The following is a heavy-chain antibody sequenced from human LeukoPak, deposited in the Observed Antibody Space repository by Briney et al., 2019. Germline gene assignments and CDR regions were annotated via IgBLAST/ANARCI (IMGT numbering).Heavy chain of an antibody. D-gene: IGHD5-18*01. CDR3: ARDPGYSYGLDY. CDR2: IYSGGST. J-gene: IGHJ4*02. CDR1: GFTVSDNY. V-gene: IGHV3-66*01. Sequence: GGSLRLSCAASGFTVSDNYMSWVRRAPGKGLEWVSVIYSGGSTNYADSVKGRFTISRDNSKNTLYLQMNSLRADDTAVYYCARDPGYSYGLDYWGQGTLATVSS.